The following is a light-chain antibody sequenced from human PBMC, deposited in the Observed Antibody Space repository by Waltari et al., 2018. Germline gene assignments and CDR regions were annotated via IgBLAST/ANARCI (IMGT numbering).Light chain of an antibody. CDR2: DVS. J-gene: IGLJ3*02. CDR1: TSDAGGYNS. CDR3: GSYTGSTTWV. Sequence: QSALTQPASVSGSPGQSITISCPGATSDAGGYNSVSWYQQRPGKAPKLLIFDVSNRPSVVSNRFCGSKSGNTASLTISGLQAEDEAAYYCGSYTGSTTWVFGGGTKLTVL. V-gene: IGLV2-14*01.